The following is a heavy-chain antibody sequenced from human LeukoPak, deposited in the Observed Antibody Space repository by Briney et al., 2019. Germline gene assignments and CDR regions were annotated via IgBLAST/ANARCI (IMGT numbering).Heavy chain of an antibody. J-gene: IGHJ3*02. CDR2: ISGSSSYI. CDR1: GFSFSTYS. Sequence: GGSLRLSCAASGFSFSTYSMNWVRQAPGKGLEWVSSISGSSSYINYADSLKGRFTISRDNAKNSLYLQMNSLRAEDTAVYYCARDRRAFDIWGQGTMVTVSS. CDR3: ARDRRAFDI. V-gene: IGHV3-21*01. D-gene: IGHD1-14*01.